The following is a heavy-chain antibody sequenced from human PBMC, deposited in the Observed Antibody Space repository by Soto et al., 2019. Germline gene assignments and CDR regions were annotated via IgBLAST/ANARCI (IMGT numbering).Heavy chain of an antibody. Sequence: KTSETLSLTCTVSGGSVSSGSYYWSWIRQPPGKGLEWIGYIYYSGSTNYNPSLKSRVTISVDTSKNQFSLKLSSVTAADTAVYYCARAPATTGRWFDPWGQGTLVTVSS. J-gene: IGHJ5*02. CDR2: IYYSGST. CDR1: GGSVSSGSYY. V-gene: IGHV4-61*01. CDR3: ARAPATTGRWFDP. D-gene: IGHD1-1*01.